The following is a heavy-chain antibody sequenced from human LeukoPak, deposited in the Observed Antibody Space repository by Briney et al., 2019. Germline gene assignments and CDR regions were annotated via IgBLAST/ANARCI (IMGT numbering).Heavy chain of an antibody. Sequence: PGGSLRLSCSASGFTFSTYEMNSVRQAPGKGLEWVSSISSRAGSIYYADSVKGRFTISRDNAKNSLYLQMKSLRDEDTAAYYCARVGALSSSWLLYWGQGTLVTVSS. J-gene: IGHJ4*02. D-gene: IGHD6-13*01. V-gene: IGHV3-48*03. CDR1: GFTFSTYE. CDR2: ISSRAGSI. CDR3: ARVGALSSSWLLY.